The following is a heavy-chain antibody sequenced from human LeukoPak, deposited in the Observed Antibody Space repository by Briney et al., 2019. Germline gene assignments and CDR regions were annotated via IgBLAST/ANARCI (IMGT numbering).Heavy chain of an antibody. V-gene: IGHV3-33*01. Sequence: GGSLRLSCAASGFTFTNYGNHWVRQAPGKGLEWVAVMWYDGTNRYYADSVKGRFTISRDNSKNTVYLQLNSLRAEDTAVYYCATTGGSWYDGSFDYWGQGTLVTVSS. CDR1: GFTFTNYG. CDR3: ATTGGSWYDGSFDY. D-gene: IGHD6-13*01. CDR2: MWYDGTNR. J-gene: IGHJ4*02.